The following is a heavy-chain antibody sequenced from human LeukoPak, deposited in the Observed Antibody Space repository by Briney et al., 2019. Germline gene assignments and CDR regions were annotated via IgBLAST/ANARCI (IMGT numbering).Heavy chain of an antibody. V-gene: IGHV5-51*01. Sequence: GESLKISCKGSGYSFTSYWIGWVRQMPGKGLEWMGIIYPDDSDTRYSPSFQGQVTISADKSISTAYLQWSSLKASDTAMYYCARRLDNYCSSSCPHEDAFDIWGQGTMVTVSS. CDR2: IYPDDSDT. J-gene: IGHJ3*02. D-gene: IGHD2-2*01. CDR3: ARRLDNYCSSSCPHEDAFDI. CDR1: GYSFTSYW.